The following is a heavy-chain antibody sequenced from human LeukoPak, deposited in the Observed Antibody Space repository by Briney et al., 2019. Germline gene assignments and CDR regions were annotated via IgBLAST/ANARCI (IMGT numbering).Heavy chain of an antibody. CDR1: GYTFTSYA. CDR3: ARGYRGGGRCYLYSWFDP. D-gene: IGHD2-15*01. Sequence: GASVKVSCKASGYTFTSYAIHWVRQAPGQRLEWMGWINGDNGNIKYSQMFQDRVTITRDTSASTTYMELSSLRSEDTAVYYCARGYRGGGRCYLYSWFDPWGQGSLVTVSS. CDR2: INGDNGNI. J-gene: IGHJ5*02. V-gene: IGHV1-3*01.